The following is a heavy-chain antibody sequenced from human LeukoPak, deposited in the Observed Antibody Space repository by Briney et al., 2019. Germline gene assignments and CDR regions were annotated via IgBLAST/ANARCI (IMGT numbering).Heavy chain of an antibody. D-gene: IGHD3-9*01. V-gene: IGHV4-4*07. Sequence: PSETLSLTCTVSGGSISSYYWSWIRQPAGKGLEWIGRIYTSGSTNYNPSLKSRVTISVDTSKNQFSLKLSSVTAADTAVYYCARLGDILTGYYIRQWGQGTLVTVSS. CDR1: GGSISSYY. CDR3: ARLGDILTGYYIRQ. CDR2: IYTSGST. J-gene: IGHJ4*02.